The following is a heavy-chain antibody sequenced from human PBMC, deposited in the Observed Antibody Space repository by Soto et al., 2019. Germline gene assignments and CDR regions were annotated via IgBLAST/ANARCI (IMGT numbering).Heavy chain of an antibody. D-gene: IGHD3-10*01. Sequence: ASVKVSCKASGYTFTSYDISWVRQATGQGLEWMGWMNPNSGNTGYAQKFQGRVTMTRNTSIGTAYMELSSLRSEDTAVYYCARGGSLSYYYYYYGMDVWGQGTTVTVSS. V-gene: IGHV1-8*01. CDR2: MNPNSGNT. CDR1: GYTFTSYD. J-gene: IGHJ6*02. CDR3: ARGGSLSYYYYYYGMDV.